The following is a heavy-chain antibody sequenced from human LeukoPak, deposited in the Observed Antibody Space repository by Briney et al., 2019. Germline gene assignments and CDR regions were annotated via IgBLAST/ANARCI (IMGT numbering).Heavy chain of an antibody. CDR2: ISSSSSYI. V-gene: IGHV3-21*01. CDR1: GFTFSSYS. J-gene: IGHJ4*02. Sequence: GGSLRLSCAASGFTFSSYSMNWVRQAPGKGLEWVSSISSSSSYIYYADSVKGRFTISRDNAKNSLYLQMNSLRAEDTAVYYCARGRPGLRYFDWLFHREDPDCFDYWGQGTLVTVSS. CDR3: ARGRPGLRYFDWLFHREDPDCFDY. D-gene: IGHD3-9*01.